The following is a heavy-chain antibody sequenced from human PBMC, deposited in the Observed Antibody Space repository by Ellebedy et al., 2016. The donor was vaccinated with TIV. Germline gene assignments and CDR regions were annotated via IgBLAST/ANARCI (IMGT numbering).Heavy chain of an antibody. D-gene: IGHD3-9*01. J-gene: IGHJ4*02. CDR1: GGTFSSYA. V-gene: IGHV1-69*06. CDR2: IIPIFGTA. CDR3: AISGMYYDILTGHDY. Sequence: ASVKVSCKASGGTFSSYAISWVRQAPGQGLEWMGGIIPIFGTANYAQKFQGRVTITADKSTSTAYMELSSLRSEDTAVYYCAISGMYYDILTGHDYWGQGTLVTVSS.